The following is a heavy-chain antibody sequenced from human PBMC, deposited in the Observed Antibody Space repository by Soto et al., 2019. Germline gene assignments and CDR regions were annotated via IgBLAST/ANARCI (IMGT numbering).Heavy chain of an antibody. CDR2: ISGSAGST. Sequence: GGSLRLSCAASGFTFSNYAMSWVRQAPGKGLEWVSDISGSAGSTYYADSVKGRFTISRDNSKNMLYLQMNSLRAEDTALYYCAKRPHSYYYYYMDVWGKGTTVTVSS. J-gene: IGHJ6*03. V-gene: IGHV3-23*01. CDR3: AKRPHSYYYYYMDV. D-gene: IGHD6-6*01. CDR1: GFTFSNYA.